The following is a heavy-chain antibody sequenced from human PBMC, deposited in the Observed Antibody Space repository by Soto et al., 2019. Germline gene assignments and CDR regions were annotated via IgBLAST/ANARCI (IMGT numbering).Heavy chain of an antibody. CDR1: GGSISSYY. Sequence: SETLSLTCTVSGGSISSYYWSWIRQPPGKGLEWIGYIYYSGSTNYNPSLKSRVTISVDTSKNQFSLKLSSVTAADTAVYYCARTDGDYAPFDYWGQGTLVTVPS. V-gene: IGHV4-59*01. D-gene: IGHD4-17*01. J-gene: IGHJ4*02. CDR3: ARTDGDYAPFDY. CDR2: IYYSGST.